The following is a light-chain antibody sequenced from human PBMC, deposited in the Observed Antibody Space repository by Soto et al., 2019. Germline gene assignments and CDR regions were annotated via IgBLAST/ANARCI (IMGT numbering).Light chain of an antibody. J-gene: IGKJ1*01. CDR3: QQYNTYSWT. CDR2: KAS. Sequence: DVQMTQSPSTLSASVGDRVTITCRASQSISTWLAWYQQKPGKAPKLLIYKASGLESGVPSRFSRSGSGTEFTLTISSLQPDDFATYYCQQYNTYSWTFGQGTKVEIK. V-gene: IGKV1-5*03. CDR1: QSISTW.